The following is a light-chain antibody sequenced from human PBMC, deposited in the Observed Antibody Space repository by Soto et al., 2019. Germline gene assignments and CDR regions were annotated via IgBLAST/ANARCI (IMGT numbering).Light chain of an antibody. CDR2: SNA. Sequence: QYVLTQPPSVSEAPGQRVTISCTGTSSDIGAGHDVHWYQQLPGAAPKLLIYSNAIRPSGVPDRFSGSKSGTSASLAITGLRAEDEADYYCQSYDSSLTSYVFGSGTKLTVL. CDR3: QSYDSSLTSYV. CDR1: SSDIGAGHD. J-gene: IGLJ1*01. V-gene: IGLV1-40*01.